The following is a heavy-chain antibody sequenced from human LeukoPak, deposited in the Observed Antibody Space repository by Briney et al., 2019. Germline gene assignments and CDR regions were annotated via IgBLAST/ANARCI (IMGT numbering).Heavy chain of an antibody. CDR3: ARGRPTTSIAAAGVNWFDP. V-gene: IGHV1-69*10. D-gene: IGHD6-13*01. Sequence: GASVKVSCKASGGTFSSYAISWVRQAPGQGLEWMGGIIPILGTANYAQKFQGRVTITADKSTSTAYMELSSLRSEDTAVYYCARGRPTTSIAAAGVNWFDPWGQGTLVTVSS. J-gene: IGHJ5*02. CDR1: GGTFSSYA. CDR2: IIPILGTA.